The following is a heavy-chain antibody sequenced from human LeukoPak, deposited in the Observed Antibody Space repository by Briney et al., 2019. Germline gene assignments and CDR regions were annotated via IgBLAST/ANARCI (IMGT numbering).Heavy chain of an antibody. CDR3: ARVASRTTVVIPYAFDI. D-gene: IGHD4-23*01. CDR1: SGSINNYY. J-gene: IGHJ3*02. CDR2: VDYSGST. Sequence: SETLSLTCTVPSGSINNYYWSWIRRPPGKRVEWTGSVDYSGSTNYKSSLKSRATISVDTSKNQFSLKLSSVTAADTAVYYCARVASRTTVVIPYAFDIWGQGTMVTVSS. V-gene: IGHV4-59*01.